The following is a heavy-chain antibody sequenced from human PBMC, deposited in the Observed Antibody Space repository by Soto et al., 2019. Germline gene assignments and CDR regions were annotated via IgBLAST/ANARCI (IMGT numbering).Heavy chain of an antibody. CDR3: ARDPPPPETAFDY. J-gene: IGHJ4*02. V-gene: IGHV6-1*01. Sequence: PSQTLSLTCAISGDSVSSKSAAWNWIRQSPSRGLEWLGRTYYRSKWYNDYADSVKGRFTISRDNSKNTLYLQMNSLRAEDTAVYYCARDPPPPETAFDYWGQGTLVTVSS. CDR1: GDSVSSKSAA. CDR2: TYYRSKWYN.